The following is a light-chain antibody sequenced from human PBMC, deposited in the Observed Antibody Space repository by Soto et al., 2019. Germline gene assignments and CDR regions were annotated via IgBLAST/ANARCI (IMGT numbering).Light chain of an antibody. V-gene: IGKV3D-15*01. CDR1: QSISNK. Sequence: EILMTQSPATLSVSPGDRATLSCRASQSISNKVAWYQQKPGQSPRLLIYDASTRATGVPARFSGSGSGREFALTISSLQSEDFAVYFCQQYSNWPPVYTFGQGTKLDIK. J-gene: IGKJ2*01. CDR3: QQYSNWPPVYT. CDR2: DAS.